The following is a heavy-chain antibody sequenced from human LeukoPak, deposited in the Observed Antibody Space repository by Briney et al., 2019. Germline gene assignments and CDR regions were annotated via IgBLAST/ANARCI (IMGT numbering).Heavy chain of an antibody. CDR2: IYYSGST. CDR3: ARVLHYYGSYFYGMDV. Sequence: PSETLSLTCTVSGGSISSGDYYWSWIRQPPGEGLEWIGYIYYSGSTYYNPSLKSRVTISVDTSKNQFSLKLSSVTAADTAVYYCARVLHYYGSYFYGMDVWGQGTTVTVSS. V-gene: IGHV4-30-4*01. CDR1: GGSISSGDYY. D-gene: IGHD3-10*01. J-gene: IGHJ6*02.